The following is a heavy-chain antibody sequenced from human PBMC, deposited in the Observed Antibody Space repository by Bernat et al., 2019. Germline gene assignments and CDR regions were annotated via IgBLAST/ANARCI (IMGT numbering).Heavy chain of an antibody. CDR2: LGTAGDT. J-gene: IGHJ5*02. CDR1: GFTFSSYD. CDR3: ARGRRTTDIWTGYELGMFDP. D-gene: IGHD3-9*01. V-gene: IGHV3-13*01. Sequence: EVQLVESGGGLVQPGGSLRLSCAASGFTFSSYDMHWVRQATGKGLEWVSALGTAGDTYYPGSVKGRFTISRENAKNSLYLQMNSLRAGDTAVYYCARGRRTTDIWTGYELGMFDPWGQGTLVTVSS.